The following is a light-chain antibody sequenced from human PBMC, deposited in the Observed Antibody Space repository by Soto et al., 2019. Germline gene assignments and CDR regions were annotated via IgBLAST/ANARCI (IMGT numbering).Light chain of an antibody. Sequence: DIQMTQSPTSLSAPVGDSVTITCRASQNIKKFLNWYQQKPGTAPKLLIYTASSVQAGFPSRFSGSGSGTDFILTISNLQPEDFATYSCPQAFSAPLTFGGGTRVEI. CDR3: PQAFSAPLT. J-gene: IGKJ4*01. CDR1: QNIKKF. CDR2: TAS. V-gene: IGKV1-39*01.